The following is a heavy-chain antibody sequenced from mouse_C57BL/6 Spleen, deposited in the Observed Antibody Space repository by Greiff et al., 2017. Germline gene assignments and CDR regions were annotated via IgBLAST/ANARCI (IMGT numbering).Heavy chain of an antibody. J-gene: IGHJ4*01. CDR2: IDPSDSET. V-gene: IGHV1-52*01. D-gene: IGHD2-4*01. CDR3: ARRANYDDYYAMDY. CDR1: GYTFTSYW. Sequence: QVQLQQPGAELVRPGSSVKLSCKASGYTFTSYWMHWVKQRPIQGLEWIGNIDPSDSETHYNQKFKDKATLTVDKSSSTAYMQLSSLTSEDSAVYYCARRANYDDYYAMDYWGQGTSVTVSS.